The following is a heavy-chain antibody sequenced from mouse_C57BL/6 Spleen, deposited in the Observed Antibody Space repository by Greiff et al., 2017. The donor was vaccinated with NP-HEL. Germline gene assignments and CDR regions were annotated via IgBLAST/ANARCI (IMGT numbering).Heavy chain of an antibody. V-gene: IGHV1-78*01. CDR2: IYPRDGST. CDR3: ERDYGYDYYFDY. D-gene: IGHD2-2*01. CDR1: GYTFTDHT. Sequence: VQLQQSDAELVKPGASVKISCKVSGYTFTDHTIHWMKQRPEQGLEWIGYIYPRDGSTKYNEKFKGKATLTADKSSSPAYMQLNSLTSEDSAVYVCERDYGYDYYFDYWGQGTTLTVSS. J-gene: IGHJ2*01.